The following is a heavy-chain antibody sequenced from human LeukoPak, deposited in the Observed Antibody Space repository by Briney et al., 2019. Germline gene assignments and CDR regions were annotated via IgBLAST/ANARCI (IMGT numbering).Heavy chain of an antibody. D-gene: IGHD2-15*01. CDR2: ISGSGGST. CDR3: AKDRLRDIVVVASYYYYGMDV. J-gene: IGHJ6*02. V-gene: IGHV3-23*01. CDR1: GFTFSSYA. Sequence: PGGSLRLFCAASGFTFSSYAMSWVRQAPGKGLEWVSAISGSGGSTYYADSVKGRFTISRDNSKNTLYLQMNSLRAEDTAVYYCAKDRLRDIVVVASYYYYGMDVWGQGTTVTVSS.